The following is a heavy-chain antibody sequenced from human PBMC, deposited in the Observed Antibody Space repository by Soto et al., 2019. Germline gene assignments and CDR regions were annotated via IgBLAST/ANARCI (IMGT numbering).Heavy chain of an antibody. CDR1: GGSISDFY. CDR2: IYYSGST. Sequence: SETLSLTCTVSGGSISDFYWSWIRQPPGKGLEWIGYIYYSGSTNYNPSLKSRVTISVDTSKNQFSLNLRSMSPADTAVYYCARVGGLAARTFDYWGPGTLVTVSS. V-gene: IGHV4-59*01. J-gene: IGHJ4*02. CDR3: ARVGGLAARTFDY. D-gene: IGHD6-6*01.